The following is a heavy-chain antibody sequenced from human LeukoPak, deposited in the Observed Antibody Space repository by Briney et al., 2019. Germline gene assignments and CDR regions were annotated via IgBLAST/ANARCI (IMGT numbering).Heavy chain of an antibody. CDR3: ARVVGYSYGYGLTVGPPHFDY. CDR1: GGSFSGYY. V-gene: IGHV4-34*01. CDR2: INHSGST. Sequence: SETLSLTCAVYGGSFSGYYWSWIRQPPGKGLEWIGEINHSGSTNYNPSLKSRVTISVDTSKNQFPLKLSSVTAADTAVYYCARVVGYSYGYGLTVGPPHFDYWGQGTLVTVSS. J-gene: IGHJ4*02. D-gene: IGHD5-18*01.